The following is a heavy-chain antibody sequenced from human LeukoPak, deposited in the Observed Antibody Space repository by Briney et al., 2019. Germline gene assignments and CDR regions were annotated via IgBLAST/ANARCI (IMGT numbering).Heavy chain of an antibody. Sequence: PSETLSLTCAVYGGSFSGYYWSWIRQPPGKGLEWIGEINHSGSTNYNPSLKSRVTISVDTSKNQFSLKLSSVTAADTAVYYCANKEAFEIWGQGTMVTVSS. V-gene: IGHV4-34*01. J-gene: IGHJ3*02. CDR1: GGSFSGYY. CDR2: INHSGST. CDR3: ANKEAFEI.